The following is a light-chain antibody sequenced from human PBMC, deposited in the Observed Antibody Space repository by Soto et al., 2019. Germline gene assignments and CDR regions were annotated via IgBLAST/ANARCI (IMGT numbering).Light chain of an antibody. V-gene: IGKV3-11*01. Sequence: EIVLTQSPATLSLSPGEIATLSCRASQSISTYLAWYQQKPGQAPRLLIYDVSKRAAGVPARFSGGGSGTAFTLSISSLEPEDFAVYYCQQRSNWPPGLTFGGGTKVEI. CDR2: DVS. J-gene: IGKJ4*01. CDR1: QSISTY. CDR3: QQRSNWPPGLT.